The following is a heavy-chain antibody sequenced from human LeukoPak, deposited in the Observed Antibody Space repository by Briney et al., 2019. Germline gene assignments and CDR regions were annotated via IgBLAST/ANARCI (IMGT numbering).Heavy chain of an antibody. Sequence: ASVKVSCKVSGYTLTELSMHWVRQAPGKGLEWMGGFDPEDGETIYAQKFQGRVTITADESTSTAYMELSSLRSEDTAVYYCARGGWFDPWGQGTLVTVSS. CDR2: FDPEDGET. CDR3: ARGGWFDP. CDR1: GYTLTELS. V-gene: IGHV1-24*01. J-gene: IGHJ5*02.